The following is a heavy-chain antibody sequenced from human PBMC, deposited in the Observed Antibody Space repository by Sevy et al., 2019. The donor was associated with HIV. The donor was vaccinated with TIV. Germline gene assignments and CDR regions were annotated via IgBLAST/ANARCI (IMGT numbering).Heavy chain of an antibody. CDR2: IKSETDGGAA. V-gene: IGHV3-15*01. J-gene: IGHJ4*02. Sequence: GGSLRLSCAASGITFSSAWMSWVRLVPGKGLEWLGRIKSETDGGAADYAAVVKGRFTISRDDSKETLYLQLNSLKTEDTAVHYCTTDLGFYSSKRGQGTLVTVSS. CDR3: TTDLGFYSSK. D-gene: IGHD4-4*01. CDR1: GITFSSAW.